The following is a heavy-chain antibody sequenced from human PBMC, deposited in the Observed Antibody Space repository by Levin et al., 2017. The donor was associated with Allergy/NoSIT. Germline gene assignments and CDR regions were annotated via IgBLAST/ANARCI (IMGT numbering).Heavy chain of an antibody. CDR3: ARDIHIEVPGGGSYYYCDLDV. CDR2: IYYSGSP. Sequence: PSETLSLTCTVSGDSSSSGGFYWSWIRQHPGKGLEWIGHIYYSGSPYYNPSLKSRVTISRDTSKRQFSLDLRSVTAADTAVYYCARDIHIEVPGGGSYYYCDLDVWGQGTTVIVSS. V-gene: IGHV4-31*03. D-gene: IGHD2-2*01. J-gene: IGHJ6*02. CDR1: GDSSSSGGFY.